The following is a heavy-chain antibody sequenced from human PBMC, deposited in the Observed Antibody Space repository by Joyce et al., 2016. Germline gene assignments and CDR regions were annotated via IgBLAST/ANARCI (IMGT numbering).Heavy chain of an antibody. J-gene: IGHJ4*02. D-gene: IGHD3-22*01. CDR2: IKEDGSET. Sequence: EVQLVESGGGLVQPGGSLRLSCAASGFTFSYCWMSWVSQAPGKGLDWVANIKEDGSETYYVDSVKGRFTISRDNARNSLFLQMNSLRAEDTAVYYCARRYSSGYYDFDYWGQGALVTVSS. CDR1: GFTFSYCW. V-gene: IGHV3-7*01. CDR3: ARRYSSGYYDFDY.